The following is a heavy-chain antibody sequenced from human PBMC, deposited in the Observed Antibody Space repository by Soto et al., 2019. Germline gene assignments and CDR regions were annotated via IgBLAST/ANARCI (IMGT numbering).Heavy chain of an antibody. CDR1: GYTLTELS. CDR3: SIVSDSQYWYFDR. D-gene: IGHD3-22*01. J-gene: IGHJ2*01. V-gene: IGHV1-24*01. Sequence: ASVKVSCKVSGYTLTELSMHWVRQAPGKGLEWMGGFDPEDGETIYAQKFQGRGHMTEHTSTDTAYMELSSLRSEDTAVYYFSIVSDSQYWYFDRWGPGTLVTVFS. CDR2: FDPEDGET.